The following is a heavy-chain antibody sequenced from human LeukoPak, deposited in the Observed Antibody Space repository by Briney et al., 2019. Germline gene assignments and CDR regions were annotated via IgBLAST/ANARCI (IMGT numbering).Heavy chain of an antibody. CDR3: AKAEITMVRGLNSYFDY. Sequence: PGGSLRLSCAASGFTFSSYGMSWVRQAPGKGLEWVSAISGSGGSTYYADSVKGRFTISRDNSKNTLYLQMNSLRAEDTAVYYCAKAEITMVRGLNSYFDYWGQGTLVTVSS. J-gene: IGHJ4*02. CDR1: GFTFSSYG. V-gene: IGHV3-23*01. CDR2: ISGSGGST. D-gene: IGHD3-10*01.